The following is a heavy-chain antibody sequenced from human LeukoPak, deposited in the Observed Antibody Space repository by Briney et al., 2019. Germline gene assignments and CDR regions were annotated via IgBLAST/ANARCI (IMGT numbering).Heavy chain of an antibody. Sequence: SETLSLTCTVSGGSISSYYWSWIRQPPGKGLEWIGYIYYSGSTNYNPSLKSRVTISVDTSKNQFSLKLSSVTAADTAVYYCARGYCSGGSCYPMSAFDIWGQGTMVTVSS. J-gene: IGHJ3*02. CDR3: ARGYCSGGSCYPMSAFDI. V-gene: IGHV4-59*01. CDR1: GGSISSYY. D-gene: IGHD2-15*01. CDR2: IYYSGST.